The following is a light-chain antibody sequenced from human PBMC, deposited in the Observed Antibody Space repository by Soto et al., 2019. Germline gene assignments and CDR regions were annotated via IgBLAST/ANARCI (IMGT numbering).Light chain of an antibody. V-gene: IGKV3-15*01. J-gene: IGKJ5*01. CDR2: ATS. CDR1: QSVSTN. CDR3: QQYDNKPPIT. Sequence: EIVMTQSPATLSVSPGERATLSCRASQSVSTNLAWYQQKPGQAPRLLIYATSTRATGIPDRFTGSGSGTEFTLTISGLQSEDFAVYHCQQYDNKPPITFGQGTRLEIK.